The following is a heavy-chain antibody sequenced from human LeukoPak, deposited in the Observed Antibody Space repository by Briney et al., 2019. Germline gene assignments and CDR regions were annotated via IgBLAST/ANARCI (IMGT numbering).Heavy chain of an antibody. CDR2: IYRSGST. CDR1: GGSISITNYY. CDR3: ARPSRDYDRHFDY. D-gene: IGHD3-22*01. Sequence: PSETLSLTCSVSGGSISITNYYWGWIRQPPGKGLEWIGSIYRSGSTYYNPSLKSRVTISVDTSKNQFSLKLSSVTAADTAVYYCARPSRDYDRHFDYWGQGTLVTVSS. V-gene: IGHV4-39*01. J-gene: IGHJ4*02.